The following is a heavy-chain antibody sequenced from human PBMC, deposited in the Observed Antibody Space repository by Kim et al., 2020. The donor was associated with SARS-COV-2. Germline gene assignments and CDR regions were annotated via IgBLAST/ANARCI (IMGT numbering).Heavy chain of an antibody. CDR3: ARDTWNSDY. D-gene: IGHD1-1*01. V-gene: IGHV1-18*01. J-gene: IGHJ4*02. CDR2: GNT. Sequence: GNTNYAQKLQGRVTRTTDTSKSTAYMELRSLRSDDTAVYYCARDTWNSDYWGQGTLVTVSS.